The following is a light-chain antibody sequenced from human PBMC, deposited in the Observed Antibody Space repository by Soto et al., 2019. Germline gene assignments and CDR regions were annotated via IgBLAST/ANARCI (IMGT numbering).Light chain of an antibody. J-gene: IGLJ1*01. CDR3: CSYAGSSTYV. CDR1: SSDFGSYNL. CDR2: EDS. V-gene: IGLV2-23*01. Sequence: QSALTQPASVSGSPGQSITISCTGTSSDFGSYNLVSWYQQHPGKAPKLMIYEDSKRPSGVSNRFSGSKSGNTASLTISGIQAEDDADYYCCSYAGSSTYVFGTGTKLTVL.